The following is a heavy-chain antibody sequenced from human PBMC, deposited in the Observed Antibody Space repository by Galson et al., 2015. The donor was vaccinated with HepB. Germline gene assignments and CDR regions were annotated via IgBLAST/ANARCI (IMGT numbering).Heavy chain of an antibody. V-gene: IGHV3-30*02. Sequence: SLRLSCAASGFTFRTYAMDWVRQAPGKGLEWVAFIRSDGNTIYYADSVKGRFTISRDNSKNTLYLQMNTLRAEDTAVYFCAKDMFYGSGGVSQGFYSYHGLDVWGQGTTVTVSS. CDR1: GFTFRTYA. CDR3: AKDMFYGSGGVSQGFYSYHGLDV. J-gene: IGHJ6*02. D-gene: IGHD3-10*01. CDR2: IRSDGNTI.